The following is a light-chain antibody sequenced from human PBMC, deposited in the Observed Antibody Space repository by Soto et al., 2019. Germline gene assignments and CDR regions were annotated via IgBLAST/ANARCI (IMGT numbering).Light chain of an antibody. CDR2: DAS. Sequence: DIQMTQSPSSLSASVGDRVTMTCQASQDISNHLNWYQQKPGKAPKLLIYDASNLETGAPSRFSGGGSGTDFTFTISSLQPEDIGIYYCQQYDNLSITFGQGTRLEIK. CDR1: QDISNH. V-gene: IGKV1-33*01. CDR3: QQYDNLSIT. J-gene: IGKJ5*01.